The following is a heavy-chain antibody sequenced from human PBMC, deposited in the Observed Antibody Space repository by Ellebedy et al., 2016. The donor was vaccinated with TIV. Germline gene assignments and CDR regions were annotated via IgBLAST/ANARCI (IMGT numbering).Heavy chain of an antibody. CDR2: IYPSDSYT. CDR3: ARVSGSRNYDFDY. CDR1: GYSFTSYW. J-gene: IGHJ4*02. Sequence: GESLKISXKGSGYSFTSYWIGWVRQMPGKGLEWMGIIYPSDSYTNYSPSFQGHVTISADKSISTAYLQWSSLKASDTAMYYCARVSGSRNYDFDYWGQGTLVTVSS. D-gene: IGHD4-11*01. V-gene: IGHV5-10-1*01.